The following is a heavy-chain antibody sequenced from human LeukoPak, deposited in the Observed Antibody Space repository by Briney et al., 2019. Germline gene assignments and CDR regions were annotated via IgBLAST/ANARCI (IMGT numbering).Heavy chain of an antibody. CDR1: GFTFSSYW. V-gene: IGHV3-7*01. Sequence: PGGSLRLSCAASGFTFSSYWMNWVRQAPGKGLEWVANIKQDGSEKYYVDSVKGRFTISRDNAKNSLYLQMNSLRAEDTAVYYCARDPLHYYSSSLYWGQGTLVSVSP. J-gene: IGHJ4*02. CDR2: IKQDGSEK. CDR3: ARDPLHYYSSSLY. D-gene: IGHD6-13*01.